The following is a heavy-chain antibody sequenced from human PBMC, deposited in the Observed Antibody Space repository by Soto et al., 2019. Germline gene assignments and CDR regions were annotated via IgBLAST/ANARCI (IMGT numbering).Heavy chain of an antibody. V-gene: IGHV3-30*18. J-gene: IGHJ4*02. CDR1: GFTFSTYG. CDR2: ISYDGTNK. D-gene: IGHD2-15*01. CDR3: AKDPALGYCSGGSCYEGADY. Sequence: QVQLVESGGAVVQPGRSLRLSCAASGFTFSTYGMHWVRQAPGKGLEWVAVISYDGTNKYYADSVKGRFTISRDNSKNTLYLQMNSLRAEDTAVYYCAKDPALGYCSGGSCYEGADYWGQGTLVTVSS.